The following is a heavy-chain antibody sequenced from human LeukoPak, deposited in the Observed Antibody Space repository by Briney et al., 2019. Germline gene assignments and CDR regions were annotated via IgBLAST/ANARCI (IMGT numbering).Heavy chain of an antibody. CDR1: GGTFNSHI. J-gene: IGHJ5*02. Sequence: SVKVSCKTSGGTFNSHIFSWVRQAPGQGLEWMGRITPVIGSVKYAQKFQGRMTIFADASTTTAYIELNSLTSEDTAVYFCTSVNLRGSQYNWFDPWGQGTLVTVSS. CDR3: TSVNLRGSQYNWFDP. V-gene: IGHV1-69*08. D-gene: IGHD3-10*01. CDR2: ITPVIGSV.